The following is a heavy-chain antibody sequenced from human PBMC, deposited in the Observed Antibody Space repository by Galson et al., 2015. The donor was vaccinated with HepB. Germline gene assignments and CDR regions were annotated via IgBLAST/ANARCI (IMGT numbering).Heavy chain of an antibody. CDR2: ISSSSSYI. J-gene: IGHJ3*02. CDR3: ARDRDSSGWYPDAFDI. Sequence: SLRLSCAASRFTFSSCSMNWVRQAPGKGLEWVSSISSSSSYIYYADSVKGRFTISRDNAKNSLYLQMNSLRAEDTAVYYCARDRDSSGWYPDAFDIWGQGTMVTVSS. CDR1: RFTFSSCS. V-gene: IGHV3-21*01. D-gene: IGHD6-19*01.